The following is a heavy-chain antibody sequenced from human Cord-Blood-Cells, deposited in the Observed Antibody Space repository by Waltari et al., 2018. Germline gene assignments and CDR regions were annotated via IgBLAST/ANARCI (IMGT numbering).Heavy chain of an antibody. D-gene: IGHD3-22*01. J-gene: IGHJ4*02. CDR2: IYTSGST. V-gene: IGHV4-4*07. CDR3: ARVGYDSSGYYFDY. Sequence: QVQLQESGPGLVKPSETLSLTCPVPGGPISSYYWTWTRQPAGKGLEWIGRIYTSGSTNYNPSLKSRVTLSVATSKNQFSLKLSSVTAADTAVYYCARVGYDSSGYYFDYWGQGTLVTVSS. CDR1: GGPISSYY.